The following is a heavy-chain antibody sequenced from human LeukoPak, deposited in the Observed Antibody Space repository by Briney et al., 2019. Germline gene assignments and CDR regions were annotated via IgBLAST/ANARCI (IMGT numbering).Heavy chain of an antibody. Sequence: GGSLRLSCAASGFTFSTYEMNWVRQAPGKGLEWVSYISSSGSTIYYADSVKGRFTISRNNAKNSLYLQMNSLRAEDTAVYYCARDLVESDLDYWGQGTLVTVSS. D-gene: IGHD2-8*02. CDR2: ISSSGSTI. CDR1: GFTFSTYE. CDR3: ARDLVESDLDY. J-gene: IGHJ4*02. V-gene: IGHV3-48*03.